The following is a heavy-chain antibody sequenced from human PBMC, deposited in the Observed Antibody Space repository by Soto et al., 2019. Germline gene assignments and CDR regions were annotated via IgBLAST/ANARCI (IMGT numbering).Heavy chain of an antibody. CDR3: ARAWTATAGWANWFDR. J-gene: IGHJ5*02. CDR1: GGSISGEGYY. D-gene: IGHD6-13*01. V-gene: IGHV4-31*03. CDR2: IHYSGST. Sequence: QVQLQESGPGLVEPSQTLSLTCTVSGGSISGEGYYWSWIRQYSGRGLEWIGYIHYSGSTYSNPSLKRRVTFSVATSKTQFSLKLTSVTAADTAVYYCARAWTATAGWANWFDRWGQGTLVTVSS.